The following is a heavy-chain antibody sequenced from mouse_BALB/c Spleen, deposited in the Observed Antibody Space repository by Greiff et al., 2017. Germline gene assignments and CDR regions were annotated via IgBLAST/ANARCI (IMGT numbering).Heavy chain of an antibody. J-gene: IGHJ3*01. CDR1: GYNFTSYW. CDR3: ARIFAY. Sequence: QVQLQQPGAELVKPGTSVKLSCKASGYNFTSYWINWVKLRPGQGLEWIGDIYPGSGSTNYNEKFKSKATLTVDTSSSTAYMQLSSLASVDSALYYCARIFAYWGQGTLVTVSA. CDR2: IYPGSGST. V-gene: IGHV1-55*01.